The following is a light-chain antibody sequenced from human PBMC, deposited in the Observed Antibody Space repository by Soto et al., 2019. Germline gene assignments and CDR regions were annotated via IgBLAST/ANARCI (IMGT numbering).Light chain of an antibody. CDR2: RNN. J-gene: IGLJ2*01. Sequence: QSVLTKPPSASGTPGQRVTISCSGSSSNIGSNYVYWYQQLPGTAPKLLIYRNNQRPSGVPDRFSGSESGTSASLAISGLRSEDEADYYCAAWDDSLSGVVFGGGTKLTVL. CDR3: AAWDDSLSGVV. CDR1: SSNIGSNY. V-gene: IGLV1-47*01.